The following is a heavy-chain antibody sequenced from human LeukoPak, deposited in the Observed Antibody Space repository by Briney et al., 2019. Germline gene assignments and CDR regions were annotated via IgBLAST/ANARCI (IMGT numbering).Heavy chain of an antibody. CDR3: AKSHRGGLRFMVGFFYMDV. D-gene: IGHD3-3*01. Sequence: GGSLRLSCTASGFSFDNYAMNWVRQAPGHGLEWVSAVSGSAKNTYYADSVKGRFTTSRDNSNNTVYLQMKSLRAEDTAVYYCAKSHRGGLRFMVGFFYMDVWGSGTTVAVSS. V-gene: IGHV3-23*01. CDR2: VSGSAKNT. CDR1: GFSFDNYA. J-gene: IGHJ6*03.